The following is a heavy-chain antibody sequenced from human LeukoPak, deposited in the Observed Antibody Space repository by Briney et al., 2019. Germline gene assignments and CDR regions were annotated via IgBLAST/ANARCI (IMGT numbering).Heavy chain of an antibody. CDR1: GYTFTSYY. CDR3: AREGANSSGSYFTFDY. CDR2: INPSGGST. J-gene: IGHJ4*02. V-gene: IGHV1-46*01. D-gene: IGHD3-22*01. Sequence: ASVTVSCKASGYTFTSYYMHWVRQAPGQGLEWMGIINPSGGSTSYAQKFQGRVTMTRDTSTSTVYMELSSLRSEDTAVYYCAREGANSSGSYFTFDYGGREPRATVS.